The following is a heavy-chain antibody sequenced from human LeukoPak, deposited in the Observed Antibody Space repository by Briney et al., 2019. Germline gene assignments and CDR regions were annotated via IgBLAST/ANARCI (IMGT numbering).Heavy chain of an antibody. J-gene: IGHJ4*02. Sequence: GGSLRLSCVDSGFTFSSYAMSWVRQVPGKGLEWVSGISDNGGSTYYIDSVKGRFTISRDNSKNTLYLQTHSLRVEDTAIYYCASRQGLGWHYVNWGQGTLVTVSS. CDR1: GFTFSSYA. D-gene: IGHD3-10*02. CDR2: ISDNGGST. V-gene: IGHV3-23*01. CDR3: ASRQGLGWHYVN.